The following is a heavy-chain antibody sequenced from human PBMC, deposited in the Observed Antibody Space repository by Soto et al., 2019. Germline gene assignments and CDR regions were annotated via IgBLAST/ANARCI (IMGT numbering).Heavy chain of an antibody. D-gene: IGHD2-2*01. CDR2: ISGSGATT. CDR3: AKDMRFDP. Sequence: PGGSLRLSCAASGFTFSSYAMSWVRQPPGKGLELVSAISGSGATTYYADSVKGRFTISRDNSKNTLYLQMNSLRVDDTAVYYCAKDMRFDPWGQGTLVTVSS. V-gene: IGHV3-23*01. CDR1: GFTFSSYA. J-gene: IGHJ5*02.